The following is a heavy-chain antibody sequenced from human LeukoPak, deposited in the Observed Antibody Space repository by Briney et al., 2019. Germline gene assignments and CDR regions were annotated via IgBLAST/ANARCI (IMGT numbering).Heavy chain of an antibody. J-gene: IGHJ4*02. V-gene: IGHV3-23*01. CDR3: AKTFGIVCFDY. CDR2: ISGSGGST. D-gene: IGHD1-26*01. CDR1: GFTFSSYA. Sequence: GGSLRLSCAASGFTFSSYAMHWVRQAPGKGLEWVSAISGSGGSTYYADSVKGRFTISRDNSKNMLYLQMNSLRAEDTAVYYCAKTFGIVCFDYWGQGTLVTVSP.